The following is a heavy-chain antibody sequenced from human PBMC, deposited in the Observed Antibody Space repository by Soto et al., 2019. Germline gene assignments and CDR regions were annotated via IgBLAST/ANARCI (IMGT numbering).Heavy chain of an antibody. D-gene: IGHD2-2*02. CDR2: IYPSGNT. J-gene: IGHJ5*02. Sequence: SETLSLTCGVSGSSVRSDFYWAWIRQSPGAGLEWLGSIYPSGNTYYNPSVRGRITISVDTSKNHFSLTLTSVTAADTARYYCVAYTAAHSWFDPWGQGTLVTSPQ. CDR3: VAYTAAHSWFDP. CDR1: GSSVRSDFY. V-gene: IGHV4-38-2*01.